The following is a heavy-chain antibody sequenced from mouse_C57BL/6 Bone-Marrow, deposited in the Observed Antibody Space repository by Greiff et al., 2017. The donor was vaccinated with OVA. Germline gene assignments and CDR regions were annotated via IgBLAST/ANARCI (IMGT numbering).Heavy chain of an antibody. V-gene: IGHV1-82*01. D-gene: IGHD1-1*02. Sequence: VQLQQSGPELVKPGASVKISCKASGYAFSSSWMNWVTQRPGKGLEWIGRIYTGDGDTKYYGTLKGKATLTADISSSTAYMRLSSLTSEDSAVYFCARYLWGAMDYGGQGTSVTGSS. J-gene: IGHJ4*01. CDR1: GYAFSSSW. CDR3: ARYLWGAMDY. CDR2: IYTGDGDT.